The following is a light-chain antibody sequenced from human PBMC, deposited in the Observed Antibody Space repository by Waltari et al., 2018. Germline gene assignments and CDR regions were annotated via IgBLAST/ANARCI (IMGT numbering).Light chain of an antibody. CDR2: DFV. CDR1: RSDVGGYNA. Sequence: QSALTQPASVSGSPGQSITISCTGTRSDVGGYNAVSWYQQHPGKAPKLMIYDFVSRPSGVPNRFSGSKSGNTAFLVISGLQADDEADYYCSSYTSSISCVFGTGTKVTVL. V-gene: IGLV2-14*03. J-gene: IGLJ1*01. CDR3: SSYTSSISCV.